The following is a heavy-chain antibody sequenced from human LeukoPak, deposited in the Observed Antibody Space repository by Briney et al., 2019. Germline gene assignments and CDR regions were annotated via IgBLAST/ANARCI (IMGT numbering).Heavy chain of an antibody. Sequence: GASVKVSCKASRDTFNMFAITWVRQAPGQGLEWMGGIIPLFDTTDYSEKFQGRVTITADEATSTAYMELSSLTSEDTAVYYCARDPIAASPGYYYYYMDVWGKGTTVTVSS. CDR2: IIPLFDTT. D-gene: IGHD6-6*01. CDR1: RDTFNMFA. J-gene: IGHJ6*03. CDR3: ARDPIAASPGYYYYYMDV. V-gene: IGHV1-69*13.